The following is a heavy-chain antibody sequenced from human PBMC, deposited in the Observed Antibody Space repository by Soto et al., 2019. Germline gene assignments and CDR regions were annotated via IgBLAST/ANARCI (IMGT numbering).Heavy chain of an antibody. V-gene: IGHV1-24*01. Sequence: SVKVSCKFSGYTVTQLSMHWVRQAPGKGLEWMGGFDPEDGETIYAQKFQGRVTMTEDTSTDTAYMELSSLRSEDTAVYYCATDGQENWGQGTLVTVSS. CDR1: GYTVTQLS. CDR2: FDPEDGET. CDR3: ATDGQEN. J-gene: IGHJ4*02.